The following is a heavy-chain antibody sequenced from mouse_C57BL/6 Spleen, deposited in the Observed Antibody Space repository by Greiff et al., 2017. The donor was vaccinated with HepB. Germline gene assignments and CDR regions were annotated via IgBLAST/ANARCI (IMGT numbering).Heavy chain of an antibody. Sequence: VQLQQSGAELVRPGTSVKMSCKASGYTFTNYWIGWAKQRPGHGLEWIGDIYPGGGYTNYNGKFKGKATLTADKSSSTAYMRFGSLTSEDSAIYYCARGGANYYGSSLYWYFDVWGTGTTVTVSS. J-gene: IGHJ1*03. CDR3: ARGGANYYGSSLYWYFDV. CDR1: GYTFTNYW. CDR2: IYPGGGYT. V-gene: IGHV1-63*01. D-gene: IGHD1-1*01.